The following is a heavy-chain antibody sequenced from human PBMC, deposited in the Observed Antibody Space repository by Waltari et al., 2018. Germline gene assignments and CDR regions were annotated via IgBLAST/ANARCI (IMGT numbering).Heavy chain of an antibody. Sequence: EVQLVESGGGLVKPGGSLRLSCAASGFTFSSYSMNWVRQAPGKGLEWVSSISSSSSYIYYADSVKGGFTISRDNAKNSLYLQMNSLRAEDTAVYYCTTGPPYGSGDYYYYYYMDVWGKGTTVTVSS. CDR2: ISSSSSYI. J-gene: IGHJ6*03. V-gene: IGHV3-21*01. CDR3: TTGPPYGSGDYYYYYYMDV. CDR1: GFTFSSYS. D-gene: IGHD3-10*01.